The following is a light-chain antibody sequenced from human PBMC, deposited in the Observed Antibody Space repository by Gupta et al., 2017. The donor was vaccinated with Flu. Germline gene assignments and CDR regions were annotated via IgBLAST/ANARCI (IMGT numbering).Light chain of an antibody. J-gene: IGLJ1*01. CDR1: SSNVGSNA. CDR2: DNN. Sequence: QSVLAQPPSASGTPGQRVTISCSGSSSNVGSNAVHWYQQVPGTAPNLLIYDNNQRPSGVPARFSGSKSGTSASLAISGLQSEDEAHYYCAAWDDSLNGHYVFGTGTEVTVL. V-gene: IGLV1-44*01. CDR3: AAWDDSLNGHYV.